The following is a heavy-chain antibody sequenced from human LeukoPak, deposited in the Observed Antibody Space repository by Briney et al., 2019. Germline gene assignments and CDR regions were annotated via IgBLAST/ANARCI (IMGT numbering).Heavy chain of an antibody. J-gene: IGHJ4*02. Sequence: GGSLRLSCAASGFTSSSYAMHWVRQAPGKGLEWVAVISYDGSNKYYADSVKGRFTISRDNSKNTLYLQMNSLRAEDTAVYYCASFDGDYYDYWGQGTLVTVSS. D-gene: IGHD3-9*01. CDR3: ASFDGDYYDY. V-gene: IGHV3-30-3*01. CDR2: ISYDGSNK. CDR1: GFTSSSYA.